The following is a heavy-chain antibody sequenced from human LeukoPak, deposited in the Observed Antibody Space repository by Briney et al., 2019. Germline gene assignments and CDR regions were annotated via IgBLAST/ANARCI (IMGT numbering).Heavy chain of an antibody. J-gene: IGHJ4*02. V-gene: IGHV4-39*02. CDR1: GGSISSSSYY. Sequence: SSETLSLTCTVSGGSISSSSYYWGWIRQPPGKGLEWIGSIYYSGSTYYNPSLKSRVTISVDTSKNQFSLKLSSVTAADTAVYYCARESEFDATGYLYWGQGILVTVSS. CDR2: IYYSGST. CDR3: ARESEFDATGYLY. D-gene: IGHD3-9*01.